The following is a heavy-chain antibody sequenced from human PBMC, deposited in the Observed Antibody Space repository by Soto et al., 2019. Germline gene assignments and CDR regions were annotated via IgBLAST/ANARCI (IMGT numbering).Heavy chain of an antibody. CDR1: GGSISSGGYY. D-gene: IGHD3-10*01. J-gene: IGHJ4*02. Sequence: QVQLQESGPGLVKPSQTLSLTCIVSGGSISSGGYYWSWIRQHPGKGLEWIGYIYYSGSTYYNPSLKIRVTISVDTSKNQFSLKLSSVTAADTAVYYCARDRPHYGSGSYAVESLDYWGQGTLVTVSS. CDR2: IYYSGST. V-gene: IGHV4-31*03. CDR3: ARDRPHYGSGSYAVESLDY.